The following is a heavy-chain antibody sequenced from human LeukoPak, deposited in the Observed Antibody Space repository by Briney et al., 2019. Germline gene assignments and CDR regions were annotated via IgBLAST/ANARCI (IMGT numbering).Heavy chain of an antibody. Sequence: GGSLRLSCAASGFTFSSYSMNWVRQAPGKGLEWVSSISSSSSYIYYADSVKGRFTISRDNAKNSLYLQMNSLRAEDTAVYYCAKFPTPYDYVWGSYPSWGQGTLVTVSS. V-gene: IGHV3-21*04. J-gene: IGHJ5*02. CDR2: ISSSSSYI. CDR3: AKFPTPYDYVWGSYPS. CDR1: GFTFSSYS. D-gene: IGHD3-16*01.